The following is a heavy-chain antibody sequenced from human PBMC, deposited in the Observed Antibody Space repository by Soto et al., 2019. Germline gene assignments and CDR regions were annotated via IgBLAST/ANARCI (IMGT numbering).Heavy chain of an antibody. V-gene: IGHV4-59*01. CDR3: ARDPAGYSYGYDSYGMDV. J-gene: IGHJ6*02. CDR1: GGSISSYY. CDR2: IYYSGST. Sequence: SETLSLTCTVSGGSISSYYWSWIRQPPGKGLEWIGYIYYSGSTNYNPSLKSRVTISVDTSKNQFSLKLSSVTAADTAVYYCARDPAGYSYGYDSYGMDVWGQGTTVTVSS. D-gene: IGHD5-18*01.